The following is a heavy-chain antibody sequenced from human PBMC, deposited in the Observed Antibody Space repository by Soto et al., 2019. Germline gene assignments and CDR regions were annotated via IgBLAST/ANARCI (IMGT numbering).Heavy chain of an antibody. V-gene: IGHV4-59*01. D-gene: IGHD2-21*01. CDR2: IYYSGST. J-gene: IGHJ6*03. CDR3: AREVAILLPGSNSFSFYYMD. CDR1: GSSSRRYY. Sequence: AETLTRTGAVAGSSSRRYYGSWIRQPPGKGLEWIGYIYYSGSTNYNPSLKSRVTISVDTSKNQFSLKLSSVTSADTAVYYSAREVAILLPGSNSFSFYYMD.